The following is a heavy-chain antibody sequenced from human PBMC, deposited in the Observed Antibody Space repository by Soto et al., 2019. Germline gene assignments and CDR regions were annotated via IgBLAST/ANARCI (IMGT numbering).Heavy chain of an antibody. CDR3: AKDIGNTAAAGPPYYYYYGMDV. D-gene: IGHD6-13*01. V-gene: IGHV3-9*01. J-gene: IGHJ6*02. Sequence: GGSLRLSCAASGFTFDDYAMHWVRQAPGKGLEWVSGISWNSGSIGYADSVKGRFTISRDNAKNSLYLQMNSLRAEDTALYYCAKDIGNTAAAGPPYYYYYGMDVWGQGTTVTVSS. CDR1: GFTFDDYA. CDR2: ISWNSGSI.